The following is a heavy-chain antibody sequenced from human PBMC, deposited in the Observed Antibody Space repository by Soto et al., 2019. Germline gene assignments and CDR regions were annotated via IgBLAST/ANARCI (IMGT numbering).Heavy chain of an antibody. CDR2: FIPIFRTL. Sequence: QVQVVQSGAEVKKPGSSVKVSCKVSGGIFTNNAISWVRQAPGQRLEWVGGFIPIFRTLTYIEKFQARVRIAECESTNTVYLCLSSLTSEVTAVYYCVRDRRIYYSDPHDEFVASDYEVWGQVIMVSVSS. J-gene: IGHJ3*01. V-gene: IGHV1-69*01. CDR3: VRDRRIYYSDPHDEFVASDYEV. D-gene: IGHD3-22*01. CDR1: GGIFTNNA.